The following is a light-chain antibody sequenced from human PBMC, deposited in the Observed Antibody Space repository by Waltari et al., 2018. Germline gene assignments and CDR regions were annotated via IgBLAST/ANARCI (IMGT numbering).Light chain of an antibody. J-gene: IGLJ3*02. CDR1: ISNIGINN. V-gene: IGLV1-44*01. CDR3: ATWDDSLNGRV. CDR2: ANY. Sequence: QSVLTQPPLPSGTPGQRATIPCSGNISNIGINNVTWYQQLPGTAPKLLIYANYHRPSGVPDRFSASKSDTSASLAISGLQSEDEADYFCATWDDSLNGRVFGGETKLDVL.